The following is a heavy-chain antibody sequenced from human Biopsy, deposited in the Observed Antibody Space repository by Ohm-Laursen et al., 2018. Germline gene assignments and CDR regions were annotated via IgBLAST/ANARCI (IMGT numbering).Heavy chain of an antibody. CDR3: VRGRAY. CDR1: GFTVSTTY. J-gene: IGHJ4*02. Sequence: SLRLSCSASGFTVSTTYMSWVRQAPGKGLEWVSIIYLDGNTYYTDSVKGRFTIPRDNSKNALYLQMNSLRPADTAKYYCVRGRAYWGQGTLVTASS. CDR2: IYLDGNT. V-gene: IGHV3-53*01.